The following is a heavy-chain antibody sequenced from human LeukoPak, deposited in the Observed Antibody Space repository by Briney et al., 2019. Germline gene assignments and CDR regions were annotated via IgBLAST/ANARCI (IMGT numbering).Heavy chain of an antibody. V-gene: IGHV3-23*01. CDR1: GFTFSSYA. Sequence: GGSLRLSCAASGFTFSSYAMSWVRQAPGKGLEWDSGISGGSSSTYYADSVKGRFTISRDNSKSTLYLQMNSLRAEDTAVYYCALHHGNYYVGRWFDPWGQGTLATVSS. CDR3: ALHHGNYYVGRWFDP. D-gene: IGHD3-10*02. J-gene: IGHJ5*02. CDR2: ISGGSSST.